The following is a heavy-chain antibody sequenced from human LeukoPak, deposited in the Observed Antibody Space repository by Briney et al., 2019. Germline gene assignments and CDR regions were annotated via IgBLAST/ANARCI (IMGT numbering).Heavy chain of an antibody. CDR1: GGSFSGYY. Sequence: PSETLSLTCAVYGGSFSGYYWRWIRQPPGKGLEWIGEINHSGSTNYNPSLKSRVTISVDTSKNQFSLKLSSVTAADTAFYYCASQGHHGKIVGTTLSYFYMDVWGKGTTVTVSS. J-gene: IGHJ6*03. V-gene: IGHV4-34*01. D-gene: IGHD1-26*01. CDR3: ASQGHHGKIVGTTLSYFYMDV. CDR2: INHSGST.